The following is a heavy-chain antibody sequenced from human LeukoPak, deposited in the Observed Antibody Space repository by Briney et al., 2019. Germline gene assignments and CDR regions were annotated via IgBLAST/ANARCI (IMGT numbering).Heavy chain of an antibody. Sequence: GGSLRLSCAASGFTFSSYAMSWVRQAPGKGLEWVSAISGSGGSTYYADSVKGRFTISRDNSKNTLYLQMNSLRAEDTAVYYCVSGFGKLFSPFDYWGQGTLVTVSS. CDR3: VSGFGKLFSPFDY. D-gene: IGHD3-10*01. CDR1: GFTFSSYA. J-gene: IGHJ4*02. V-gene: IGHV3-23*01. CDR2: ISGSGGST.